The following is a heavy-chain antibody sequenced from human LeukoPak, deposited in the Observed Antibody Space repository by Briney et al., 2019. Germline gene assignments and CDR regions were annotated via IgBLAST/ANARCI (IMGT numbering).Heavy chain of an antibody. CDR1: GYSFTSYW. Sequence: GESLKISCKGSGYSFTSYWIGWVRQAPGQGLEWMGWISAYNGNTNYAQKLQGRVTMTTDTSTSTAYMELRSLRSDDTAVYYCARWDVPAGTEIFDYWGQGTLVTVSS. CDR2: ISAYNGNT. J-gene: IGHJ4*02. CDR3: ARWDVPAGTEIFDY. V-gene: IGHV1-18*04. D-gene: IGHD2-2*01.